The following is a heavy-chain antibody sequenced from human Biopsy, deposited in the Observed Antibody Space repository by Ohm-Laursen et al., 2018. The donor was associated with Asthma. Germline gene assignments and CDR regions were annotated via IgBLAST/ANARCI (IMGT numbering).Heavy chain of an antibody. CDR1: GFTVSRDH. CDR3: ARGDSSGWSHYYFDY. Sequence: LRLSCAASGFTVSRDHMFWARQAPGKGLEWVSVIYSGGTSHTADSVRGRFTISRDFSKNTLHLQMHSLRVEDTAVYYCARGDSSGWSHYYFDYWGQGTLVTVSS. CDR2: IYSGGTS. V-gene: IGHV3-53*01. J-gene: IGHJ4*02. D-gene: IGHD6-19*01.